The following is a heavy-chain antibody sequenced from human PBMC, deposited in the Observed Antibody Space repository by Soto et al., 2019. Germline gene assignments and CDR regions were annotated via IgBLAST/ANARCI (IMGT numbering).Heavy chain of an antibody. J-gene: IGHJ6*02. CDR3: ARGRGYSYDYGLDV. Sequence: QVQLVQSGAEVTKPGSSVKVSCTASGDTFINYAISWVRQAPGQGLEWMGGIIPIFGTANYAQKFQGRGTVSADESTSTAYMELSSLRSEDTGVYYCARGRGYSYDYGLDVWGQGTTVSVSS. CDR2: IIPIFGTA. CDR1: GDTFINYA. V-gene: IGHV1-69*12. D-gene: IGHD5-18*01.